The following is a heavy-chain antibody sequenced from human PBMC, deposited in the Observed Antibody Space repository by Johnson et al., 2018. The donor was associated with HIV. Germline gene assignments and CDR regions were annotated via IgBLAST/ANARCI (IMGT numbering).Heavy chain of an antibody. V-gene: IGHV3-23*04. CDR3: AKGRYSSSWYLAGAFDI. J-gene: IGHJ3*02. D-gene: IGHD6-13*01. CDR1: GFTVSSNY. CDR2: ISGSGGSA. Sequence: VQLVESGGGLIQPGGSLRLSCAASGFTVSSNYMSWVRQAPGKGLEWVSVISGSGGSAYSADSVKGRFIISRDNSKNTLFLQMNSLRAEDTAVYHCAKGRYSSSWYLAGAFDIWGRGTMVTVSS.